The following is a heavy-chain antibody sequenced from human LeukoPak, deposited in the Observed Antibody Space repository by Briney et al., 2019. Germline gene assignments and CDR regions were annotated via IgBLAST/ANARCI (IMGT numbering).Heavy chain of an antibody. Sequence: GRSLRLSCAASGFTFDDYAMHWVRQAPGKGLEWVSGISWNSGSIGYADSVKGRFTISRDNAKNSLYLQMNSLRAEDTAVYYCARDGGVTTRDAFDIWGQGTMVTVSS. CDR1: GFTFDDYA. CDR2: ISWNSGSI. J-gene: IGHJ3*02. CDR3: ARDGGVTTRDAFDI. V-gene: IGHV3-9*01. D-gene: IGHD4-17*01.